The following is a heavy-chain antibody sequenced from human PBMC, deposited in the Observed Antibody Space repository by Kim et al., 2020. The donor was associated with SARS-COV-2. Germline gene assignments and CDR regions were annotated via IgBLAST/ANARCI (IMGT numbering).Heavy chain of an antibody. CDR3: ARGGGRSSSRLVYYYYGMDV. CDR1: GGSFSGYY. J-gene: IGHJ6*02. V-gene: IGHV4-34*01. Sequence: SETLSLTCAVYGGSFSGYYWSWIRQPPGKGLEWIGEINHSGSTNYNPSLKSRVTISVDTSKNQFSLKLSSVTAADTAVYYCARGGGRSSSRLVYYYYGMDVWGQGTTVTVSS. D-gene: IGHD6-6*01. CDR2: INHSGST.